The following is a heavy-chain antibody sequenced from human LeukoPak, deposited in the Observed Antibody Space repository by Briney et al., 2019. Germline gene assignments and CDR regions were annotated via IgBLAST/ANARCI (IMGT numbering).Heavy chain of an antibody. CDR2: LNAGGGST. CDR1: GFTFSSYA. D-gene: IGHD1-14*01. Sequence: GGSLRLSCAASGFTFSSYAMTWVRQAPGKGLEWVSALNAGGGSTYYADSVKGRFTISRDNSKNTLYLQMNSLRADDTAVYYCAKVRPGGDCFDYWGQGTLVTVPS. CDR3: AKVRPGGDCFDY. J-gene: IGHJ4*02. V-gene: IGHV3-23*01.